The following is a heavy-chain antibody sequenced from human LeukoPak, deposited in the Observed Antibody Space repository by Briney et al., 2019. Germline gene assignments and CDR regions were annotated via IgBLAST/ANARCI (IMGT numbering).Heavy chain of an antibody. CDR3: ARAAGVVPARDFDY. V-gene: IGHV3-7*01. D-gene: IGHD2-2*01. CDR2: IKQDGSEK. Sequence: PGGSLRLSCAASGFTFSSYWMSWVRQAPGKGLEWVANIKQDGSEKYYVDSVKGRFTISRDNAKNSLYLQMNSLRAEDTAVYYCARAAGVVPARDFDYWGQGTLVTVSS. J-gene: IGHJ4*02. CDR1: GFTFSSYW.